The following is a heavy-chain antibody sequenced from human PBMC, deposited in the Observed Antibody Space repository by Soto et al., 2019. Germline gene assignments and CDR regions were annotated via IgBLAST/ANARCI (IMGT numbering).Heavy chain of an antibody. Sequence: GGSLRLSCAASGFTFSSYWMHWVRQAPGKGLVWVSRINSDGSSTSYADSVKGRFTISRDNAKNTLYLQMNSLRAEDTAVYYCVGTSLVVAAATREDYWGQGTLVTVSS. D-gene: IGHD2-15*01. J-gene: IGHJ4*02. V-gene: IGHV3-74*01. CDR1: GFTFSSYW. CDR3: VGTSLVVAAATREDY. CDR2: INSDGSST.